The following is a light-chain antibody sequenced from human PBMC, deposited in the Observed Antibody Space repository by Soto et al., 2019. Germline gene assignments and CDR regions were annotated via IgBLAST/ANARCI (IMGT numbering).Light chain of an antibody. V-gene: IGLV1-44*01. CDR2: NNI. CDR3: GAWDASLNAYV. Sequence: QSVLTQPPSASGTPGQRVTISCSGSSSNIGSKSATWYQQLPGTAPKLLIYNNIERPSGVPDRFSGSTSGTSASLAISGLQSEDEADYYCGAWDASLNAYVFGVGTKLTVL. J-gene: IGLJ1*01. CDR1: SSNIGSKS.